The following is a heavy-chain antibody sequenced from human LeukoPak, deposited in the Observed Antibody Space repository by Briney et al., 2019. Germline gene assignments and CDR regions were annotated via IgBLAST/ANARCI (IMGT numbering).Heavy chain of an antibody. CDR1: GYSISSGYY. V-gene: IGHV4-38-2*01. D-gene: IGHD6-19*01. CDR2: IYHSGST. J-gene: IGHJ5*02. Sequence: PSETLSLTCAVSGYSISSGYYWGWIRQPPGKGLEWIGSIYHSGSTYYNPSLKSRVTISVDTSKNQFSLKLSSVTAADTAVYYCARVGDSSGWRNWFDPWGQGTLVTVSS. CDR3: ARVGDSSGWRNWFDP.